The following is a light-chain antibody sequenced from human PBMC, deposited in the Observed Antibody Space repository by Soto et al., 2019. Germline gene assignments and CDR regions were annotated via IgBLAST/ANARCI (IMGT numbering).Light chain of an antibody. CDR3: SSYTSSSHYVV. CDR2: DVS. J-gene: IGLJ2*01. Sequence: QSALTQPASVSGSPGQSITISCTGTSSDVGGYNYVSWYQQHPGKAPKLMIYDVSNRPSGVSNRFSGSKSGNTASLTISGLQAEDEADYYCSSYTSSSHYVVFGGGTKVTVL. CDR1: SSDVGGYNY. V-gene: IGLV2-14*01.